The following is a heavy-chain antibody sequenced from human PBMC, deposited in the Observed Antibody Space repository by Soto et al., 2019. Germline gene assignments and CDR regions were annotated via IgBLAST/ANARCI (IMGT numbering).Heavy chain of an antibody. CDR3: AREVRGMVRGIITNYYYYMDV. D-gene: IGHD3-10*01. V-gene: IGHV4-31*03. CDR1: GGSISSGGYY. J-gene: IGHJ6*03. Sequence: SETLSLTCTVSGGSISSGGYYWSWIRQHPGKGLEWIGYIYYSGSTYYNPSLKSRVTVSVDTSKNQFSLKLSSVTAADTAVYYCAREVRGMVRGIITNYYYYMDVWGKGTTVTVSS. CDR2: IYYSGST.